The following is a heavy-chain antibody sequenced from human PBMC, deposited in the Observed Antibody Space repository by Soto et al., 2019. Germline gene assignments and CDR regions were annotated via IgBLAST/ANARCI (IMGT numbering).Heavy chain of an antibody. J-gene: IGHJ4*02. V-gene: IGHV3-9*01. CDR2: IIWNSGNM. CDR3: VKGSGYGDYGGH. Sequence: DVHLVESGGGLVQPGGSLRLSCVASGFAFDDFAMHWVRQAPGKGLEWVSGIIWNSGNMDYADSVKGRFTISRDNTKNSLYLQMKSLSADDTAFYYWVKGSGYGDYGGHWGQGTLVTVTS. D-gene: IGHD4-17*01. CDR1: GFAFDDFA.